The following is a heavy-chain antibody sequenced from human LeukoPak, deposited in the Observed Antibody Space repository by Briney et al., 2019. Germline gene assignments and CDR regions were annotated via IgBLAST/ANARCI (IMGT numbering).Heavy chain of an antibody. CDR2: IYYSGST. V-gene: IGHV4-59*08. Sequence: PSETLSLTCTVSGGSISSYYWSWIRQPPGMGPEWIGYIYYSGSTKYSPSLSSRVTISVDTSKNQFSQKLSSVTAADTAVYYCARHRGYCSSTSCRYYFDYWGQGTLVTVSS. CDR1: GGSISSYY. D-gene: IGHD2-2*01. CDR3: ARHRGYCSSTSCRYYFDY. J-gene: IGHJ4*02.